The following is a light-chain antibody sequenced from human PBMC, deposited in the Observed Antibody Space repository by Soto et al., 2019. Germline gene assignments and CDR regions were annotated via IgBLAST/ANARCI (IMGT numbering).Light chain of an antibody. CDR1: QTIRNF. V-gene: IGKV1-39*01. Sequence: DIQMTQSPSSLSSSVGDRVTITGRASQTIRNFLNWYQQKPGTAPRLLIHTTSSLQSGVPARFSGSGSGTDFTLTISSLQPEDFATYYCQQSSSTPQTFGGGTKVDIK. CDR3: QQSSSTPQT. J-gene: IGKJ4*01. CDR2: TTS.